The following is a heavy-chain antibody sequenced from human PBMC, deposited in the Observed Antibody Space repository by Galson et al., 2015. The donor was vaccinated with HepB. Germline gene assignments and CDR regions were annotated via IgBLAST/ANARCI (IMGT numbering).Heavy chain of an antibody. Sequence: SLRLSCAASGFTFSSCWMHWVRQAPGKGLVWVSRINSDGSSTSYADSVKGRFTISRDNAKNTLYLQMNSLRAEDTAVYYCARVWYYDILTGLLEWYFDLWGRGTLVTVSS. J-gene: IGHJ2*01. CDR1: GFTFSSCW. V-gene: IGHV3-74*01. CDR3: ARVWYYDILTGLLEWYFDL. CDR2: INSDGSST. D-gene: IGHD3-9*01.